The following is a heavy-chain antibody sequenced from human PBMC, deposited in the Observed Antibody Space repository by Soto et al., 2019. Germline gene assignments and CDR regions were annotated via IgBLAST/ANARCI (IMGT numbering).Heavy chain of an antibody. Sequence: SETLSLTCAVSGDSITSINYWAWVRQPPGKGLEWVAEIFHSGTTYYNPSLKSRVTISVDKSKNQFSLNLSSVTAADTAVYYCARERYDSWSGFPGNFDYWGQGTLVTVSS. J-gene: IGHJ4*02. CDR1: GDSITSINY. CDR3: ARERYDSWSGFPGNFDY. CDR2: IFHSGTT. V-gene: IGHV4-4*02. D-gene: IGHD3-3*01.